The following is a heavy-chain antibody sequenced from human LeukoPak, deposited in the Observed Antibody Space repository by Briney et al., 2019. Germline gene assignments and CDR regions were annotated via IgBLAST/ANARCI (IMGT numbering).Heavy chain of an antibody. CDR2: IWYDGSNK. D-gene: IGHD3-22*01. Sequence: GGSLRLSCAASGFTFGSYGMHWVRQAPGKGLEGVAVIWYDGSNKYYADSVKGRFTISRDNSKNTLYLQMNSLRAEDTAVYYCASASYDSNGYYPLGYWGQGTLVTVSS. J-gene: IGHJ4*02. CDR1: GFTFGSYG. CDR3: ASASYDSNGYYPLGY. V-gene: IGHV3-33*01.